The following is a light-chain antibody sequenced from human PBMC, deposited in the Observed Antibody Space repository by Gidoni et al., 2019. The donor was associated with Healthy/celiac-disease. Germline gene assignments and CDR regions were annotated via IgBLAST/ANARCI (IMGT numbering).Light chain of an antibody. J-gene: IGKJ2*01. CDR3: QQYYSTPPT. Sequence: DIVMTQSPDSLAVSLGEWATINCKSSQSVLYSSNNKNYLAWYPQKPGQPPKLLIYWASTRESGVPDRFSGSGSGTDFTLTISSLQAEDVAVYYCQQYYSTPPTFGQGTKLEIK. CDR2: WAS. CDR1: QSVLYSSNNKNY. V-gene: IGKV4-1*01.